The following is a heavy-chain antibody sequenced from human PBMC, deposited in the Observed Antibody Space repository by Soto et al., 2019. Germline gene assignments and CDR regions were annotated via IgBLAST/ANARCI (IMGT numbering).Heavy chain of an antibody. CDR2: LSSTGGST. CDR1: GFTFRKYV. J-gene: IGHJ6*02. D-gene: IGHD3-3*01. V-gene: IGHV3-23*01. Sequence: VQLLESGGGLAQPGGSLRLSCEVSGFTFRKYVMTWVRKATGKGLEWVSSLSSTGGSTYYADSVKSLFTVSRDNSKNTIFLQINSLRAEDTAIYYRAKDQGFLEWIPQGGLDVWGPGTTVAVSS. CDR3: AKDQGFLEWIPQGGLDV.